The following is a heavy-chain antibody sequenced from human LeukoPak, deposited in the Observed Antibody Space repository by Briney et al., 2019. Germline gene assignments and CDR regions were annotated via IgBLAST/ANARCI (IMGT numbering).Heavy chain of an antibody. CDR2: VSGIDGST. J-gene: IGHJ3*02. Sequence: GGSLRLSCAASGFTFSSYEMNWVRQAPGKGLEWVSTVSGIDGSTYYADSVKGRFTISRDNSKNTLYLQMNSLRAEDTAVYYCARDHAYAFDIWGQGTLVTVSS. CDR3: ARDHAYAFDI. CDR1: GFTFSSYE. D-gene: IGHD2-2*01. V-gene: IGHV3-23*01.